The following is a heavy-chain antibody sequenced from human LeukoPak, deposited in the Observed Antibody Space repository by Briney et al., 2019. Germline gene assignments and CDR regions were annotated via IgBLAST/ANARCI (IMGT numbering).Heavy chain of an antibody. CDR2: IRYDGSNK. D-gene: IGHD2-2*01. Sequence: GGSLRLSCAASRFTFSTYGMHWVRQAPGKGLEWVAFIRYDGSNKYYADSVKGRFTISRDNSKNTLCLQMNSLRAEDTAVYYCANRGKYCSSTSCLGSAQVDYWGQGTLVTVSS. CDR3: ANRGKYCSSTSCLGSAQVDY. V-gene: IGHV3-30*02. J-gene: IGHJ4*02. CDR1: RFTFSTYG.